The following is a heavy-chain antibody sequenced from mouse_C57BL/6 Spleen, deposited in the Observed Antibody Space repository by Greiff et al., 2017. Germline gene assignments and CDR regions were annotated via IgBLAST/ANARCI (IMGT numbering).Heavy chain of an antibody. J-gene: IGHJ2*01. CDR3: ARRGISNRYDFDY. Sequence: VQLQQPGAELVRPGSSVKLSCKASGYTFTSYWMDWVKQRPGQGLEWIGNIYPSDSETHYNQKFKDKATLTVDKSSSTAYMQLSSLTSEDSAVYYCARRGISNRYDFDYWGQGTTLTVSS. V-gene: IGHV1-61*01. CDR1: GYTFTSYW. CDR2: IYPSDSET.